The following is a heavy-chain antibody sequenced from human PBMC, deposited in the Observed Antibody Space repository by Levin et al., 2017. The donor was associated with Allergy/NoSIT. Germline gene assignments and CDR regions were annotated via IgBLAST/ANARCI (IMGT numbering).Heavy chain of an antibody. CDR1: GGSISSYY. J-gene: IGHJ4*02. CDR2: ISYSENT. Sequence: PSETLSLTCTVSGGSISSYYWSWLRQPPGKGLEWIGWISYSENTNYNPSLRSRVTISLDTSRNQFSLRLSSVTAADTAVYYCARDLQVPGGKGSFDYWGQGTLVTVSS. V-gene: IGHV4-59*01. CDR3: ARDLQVPGGKGSFDY. D-gene: IGHD5-24*01.